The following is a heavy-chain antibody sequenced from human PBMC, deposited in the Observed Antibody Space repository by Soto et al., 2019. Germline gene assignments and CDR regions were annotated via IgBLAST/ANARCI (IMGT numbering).Heavy chain of an antibody. CDR2: MNPNSGNT. V-gene: IGHV1-8*01. J-gene: IGHJ6*03. D-gene: IGHD2-15*01. CDR1: GYTFTSYD. Sequence: QVQLVQSGAEVKKPGASVKVSCKTSGYTFTSYDINWVRQATGQGLEWMGWMNPNSGNTGYAQKFQGRVTMTSNTSISTAYLVLGSMRSEDAAVDYCGGVSSFCSPSYYYYYMDVWGKGTTVTVSS. CDR3: GGVSSFCSPSYYYYYMDV.